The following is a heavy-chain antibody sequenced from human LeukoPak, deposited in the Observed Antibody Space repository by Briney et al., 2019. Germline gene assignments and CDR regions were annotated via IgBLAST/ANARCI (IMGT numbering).Heavy chain of an antibody. V-gene: IGHV4-4*07. CDR3: ARGATGYSSGWPFDY. J-gene: IGHJ4*02. CDR1: GGSTSSYY. CDR2: IYTSGST. D-gene: IGHD6-19*01. Sequence: SETLSLTCTVSGGSTSSYYWSWIRQPAGKGLEWVGRIYTSGSTNYNPSLKSRVTMSVDTSKNQFSLKLSSVTAADTAVYYCARGATGYSSGWPFDYWGQGTLVTVSS.